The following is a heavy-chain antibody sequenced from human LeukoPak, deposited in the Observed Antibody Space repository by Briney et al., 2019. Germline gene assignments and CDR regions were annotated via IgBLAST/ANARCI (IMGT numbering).Heavy chain of an antibody. CDR1: GFTFSSYW. CDR2: IKQDGSEK. J-gene: IGHJ5*02. V-gene: IGHV3-7*01. CDR3: ARDNCGKGDEITNWFDP. D-gene: IGHD1-20*01. Sequence: GGSLRLSCAASGFTFSSYWMSWVRQAPGKGLEWVANIKQDGSEKYYVDSVKGRFTVSRDNAKNSLYLQMNSLRAEDTAVYYCARDNCGKGDEITNWFDPWGQGTLVTVSS.